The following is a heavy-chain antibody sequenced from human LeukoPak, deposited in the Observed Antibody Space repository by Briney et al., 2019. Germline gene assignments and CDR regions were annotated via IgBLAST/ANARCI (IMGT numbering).Heavy chain of an antibody. J-gene: IGHJ4*02. D-gene: IGHD3-22*01. Sequence: GGSLRLSCAASGFTFSSYSMNWVRQAPGKGLEWVSSISSSSSYIYYADSVKGRFTISRDNAKNSLYLQMNSLRSEDTAVYYCARDLITMKDYWGQGTLVTVSS. CDR1: GFTFSSYS. V-gene: IGHV3-21*04. CDR2: ISSSSSYI. CDR3: ARDLITMKDY.